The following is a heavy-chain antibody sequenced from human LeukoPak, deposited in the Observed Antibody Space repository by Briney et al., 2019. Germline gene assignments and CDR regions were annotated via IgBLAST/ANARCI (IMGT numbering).Heavy chain of an antibody. J-gene: IGHJ4*02. D-gene: IGHD1-1*01. CDR1: GFTFSTFW. CDR2: IKEDGSEK. CDR3: ARGGTFISDY. Sequence: PGGSLRLSCAASGFTFSTFWMSWVRQAPGKGLEWLANIKEDGSEKYYVDSMEGRFTVSRDNAKNSLYLQMDSLRAEDTAVYYCARGGTFISDYWGQGTLVTVSS. V-gene: IGHV3-7*01.